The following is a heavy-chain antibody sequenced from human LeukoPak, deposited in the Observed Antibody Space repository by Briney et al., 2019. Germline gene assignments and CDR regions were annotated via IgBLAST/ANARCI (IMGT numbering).Heavy chain of an antibody. CDR2: ISGSGGST. CDR3: AKDRLGLYFFDY. J-gene: IGHJ4*02. CDR1: GFTFSSYA. V-gene: IGHV3-23*01. Sequence: GGSLRLSCAASGFTFSSYAMSWVRQAPGKGLEWVSVISGSGGSTYYADSVKGRFTISRDNSKNTLYLQMNSLRAEDTAVCYCAKDRLGLYFFDYWGQGTLVTVSS. D-gene: IGHD3-3*02.